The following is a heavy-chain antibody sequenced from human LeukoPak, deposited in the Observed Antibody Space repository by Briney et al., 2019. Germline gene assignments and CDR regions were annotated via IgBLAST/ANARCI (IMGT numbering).Heavy chain of an antibody. CDR1: GGSISSNNW. Sequence: SGTLSLTCAVSGGSISSNNWWGWVRQPPGKGLEWIGEIYHSGSPNYNPSLKSRVTISVDKSRNHFSLNLSSVTAADTAVYYCARGRDYVLLYWGQGTLVTVSS. J-gene: IGHJ4*02. D-gene: IGHD4-17*01. CDR2: IYHSGSP. CDR3: ARGRDYVLLY. V-gene: IGHV4-4*02.